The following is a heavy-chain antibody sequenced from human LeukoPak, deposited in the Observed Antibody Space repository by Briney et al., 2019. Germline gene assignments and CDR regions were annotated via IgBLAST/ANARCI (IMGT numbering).Heavy chain of an antibody. CDR3: ARGWNYGDYYFDY. D-gene: IGHD4-17*01. V-gene: IGHV4-34*01. Sequence: ASGTLSLTCAVYGGSFSGYYWSWIRQPPGKGLEWIGEINHSGSTNYNPSLKSRVTISVDTSKNQFSLKLSSVTAADTAVYYCARGWNYGDYYFDYWGQGTLVTVSS. CDR2: INHSGST. CDR1: GGSFSGYY. J-gene: IGHJ4*02.